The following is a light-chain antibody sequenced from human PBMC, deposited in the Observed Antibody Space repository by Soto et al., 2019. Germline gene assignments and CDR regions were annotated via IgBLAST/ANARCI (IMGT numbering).Light chain of an antibody. Sequence: DIQMTQSPSTLSASVGDRVTITCRASQSIDSRLAWYQQKSGKAPQLLIYEASTLESGVPSRFSGSGSGTEFTLTISSLQPDDFATVYCQQYNSYPLTFGGGTKVEIK. CDR2: EAS. CDR1: QSIDSR. CDR3: QQYNSYPLT. V-gene: IGKV1-5*03. J-gene: IGKJ4*01.